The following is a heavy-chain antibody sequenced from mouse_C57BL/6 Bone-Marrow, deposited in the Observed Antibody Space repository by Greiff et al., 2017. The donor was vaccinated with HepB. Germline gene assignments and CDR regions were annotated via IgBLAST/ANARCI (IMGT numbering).Heavy chain of an antibody. CDR2: IDPSDSYT. D-gene: IGHD1-1*01. J-gene: IGHJ1*03. CDR3: ARSITTVVSWYFDV. CDR1: GYTFTSYW. Sequence: QVQLQQPGAELVMPGASVKLSCKASGYTFTSYWMHWVKQRPGQGLEWIGEIDPSDSYTNYNQKFKGKSTLTVDKSSSTAYMQLSSLTSEDSAVYYCARSITTVVSWYFDVWGTGTTVTVSS. V-gene: IGHV1-69*01.